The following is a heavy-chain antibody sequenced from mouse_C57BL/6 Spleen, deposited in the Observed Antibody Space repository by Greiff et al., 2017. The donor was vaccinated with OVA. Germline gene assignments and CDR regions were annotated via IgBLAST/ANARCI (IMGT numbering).Heavy chain of an antibody. CDR3: ARRSTPFDY. CDR2: ISYDGSN. D-gene: IGHD5-1*01. CDR1: GYSITSGYY. V-gene: IGHV3-6*01. J-gene: IGHJ2*01. Sequence: EESGPGLVKPSQSLSLTCSVTGYSITSGYYWNWIRQFPGNKLEWMGYISYDGSNNYNPSLKNRISITRDTSKNQFFLKLNSVTTEDTATYYCARRSTPFDYWGQGTTLTVSS.